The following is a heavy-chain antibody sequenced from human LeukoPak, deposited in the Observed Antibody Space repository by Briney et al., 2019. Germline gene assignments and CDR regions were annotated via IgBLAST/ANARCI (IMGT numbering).Heavy chain of an antibody. CDR3: ARDTLEYSNSPDALDI. Sequence: HPGGSLRLSCAASGFTFSFYTMSWVRQAPGKGLEWVSYIGSSGSTVYYADSVKGRFTISRDNAKNSLYMQMESLRDEDTAIYYCARDTLEYSNSPDALDIWGQGTMVTVSS. CDR2: IGSSGSTV. J-gene: IGHJ3*02. V-gene: IGHV3-48*02. CDR1: GFTFSFYT. D-gene: IGHD4-23*01.